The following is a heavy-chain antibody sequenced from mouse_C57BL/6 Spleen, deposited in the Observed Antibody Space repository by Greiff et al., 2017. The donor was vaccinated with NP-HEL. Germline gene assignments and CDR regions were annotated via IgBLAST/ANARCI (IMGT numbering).Heavy chain of an antibody. CDR3: ARYRVVTTDGFAY. Sequence: EVQLQESGPGLVKPSQSLSLTCSVTGYSITSGYYWNWIRQFPGNKLEWMGYISYDGSNNYNPSLKNRISITRDTSKNQFFLKLNSVTTEDTATYYCARYRVVTTDGFAYWGQGTLVTVSA. CDR2: ISYDGSN. CDR1: GYSITSGYY. V-gene: IGHV3-6*01. J-gene: IGHJ3*01. D-gene: IGHD2-2*01.